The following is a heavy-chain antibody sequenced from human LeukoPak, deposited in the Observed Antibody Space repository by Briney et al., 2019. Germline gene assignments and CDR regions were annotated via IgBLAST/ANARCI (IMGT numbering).Heavy chain of an antibody. V-gene: IGHV3-23*01. CDR2: ISGSGGST. Sequence: PGGSLRLSCAASGFTFSSYSMNWVRQAPGKGLEWVSAISGSGGSTYYADSVKGRFTISRDNSKNTLYLQMNSLRAEDTAVYYCANEAFDSSGYYYFDYWGQGTLVTVSS. CDR3: ANEAFDSSGYYYFDY. CDR1: GFTFSSYS. J-gene: IGHJ4*02. D-gene: IGHD3-22*01.